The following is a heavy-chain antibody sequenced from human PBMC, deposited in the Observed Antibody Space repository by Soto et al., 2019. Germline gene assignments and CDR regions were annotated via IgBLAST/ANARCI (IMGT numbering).Heavy chain of an antibody. J-gene: IGHJ5*02. CDR1: GGSLSSYY. Sequence: PSETLSLTCTVSGGSLSSYYWTWIRQSPGKGLEWIGYVYFSGNTNYNPSLKSRVTISIDTSKNQFSLRLASVTAADTAFYYCGSVRPSGYVLSWAQGTLVT. CDR2: VYFSGNT. V-gene: IGHV4-59*01. D-gene: IGHD6-25*01. CDR3: GSVRPSGYVLS.